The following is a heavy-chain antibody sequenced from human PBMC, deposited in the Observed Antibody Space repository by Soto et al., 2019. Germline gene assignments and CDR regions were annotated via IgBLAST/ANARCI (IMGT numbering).Heavy chain of an antibody. V-gene: IGHV5-51*01. CDR2: IYPDDSDT. CDR1: GYIFTSYW. CDR3: ARGPHYGDPYWFDP. J-gene: IGHJ5*02. D-gene: IGHD4-17*01. Sequence: GESLKISCKGSGYIFTSYWIGWVRQMPGKGLEWMGIIYPDDSDTRYSPSFQGQVIVSADKSISTAYLQWSSLKASDTAMYYCARGPHYGDPYWFDPWGQGTLVTVSS.